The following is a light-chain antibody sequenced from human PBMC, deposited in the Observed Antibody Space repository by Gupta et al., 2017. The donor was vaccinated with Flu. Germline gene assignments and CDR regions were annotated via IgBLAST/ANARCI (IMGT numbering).Light chain of an antibody. J-gene: IGLJ2*01. Sequence: SDELTQPPSVSVSPGQTARITCFGDPLRKQFVYWYQQKPGQAPILVIYKDNERPSGVPERFSGSSSGTTVTLTIGAVQAEDEADYYCQSADNSGLDVVFGAGTKLTVL. CDR3: QSADNSGLDVV. CDR1: PLRKQF. CDR2: KDN. V-gene: IGLV3-25*02.